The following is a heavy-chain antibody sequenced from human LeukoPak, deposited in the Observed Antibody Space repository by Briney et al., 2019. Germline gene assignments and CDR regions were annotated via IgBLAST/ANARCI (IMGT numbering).Heavy chain of an antibody. D-gene: IGHD2-15*01. V-gene: IGHV3-15*01. J-gene: IGHJ4*02. CDR2: IKNKADDGTT. CDR1: GFTFSYAW. CDR3: FRHLVVPGAGADY. Sequence: GGSLRLSCAASGFTFSYAWMSWVRQAPGKGLEWVGRIKNKADDGTTDYAAPVRGRFTISRDDSKNTLYLQMDSLKTEDTAVYYCFRHLVVPGAGADYWGQGTLVTVSS.